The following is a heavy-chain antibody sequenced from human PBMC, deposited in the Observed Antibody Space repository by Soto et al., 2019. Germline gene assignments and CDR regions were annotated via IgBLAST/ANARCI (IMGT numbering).Heavy chain of an antibody. CDR2: ISGSGATT. D-gene: IGHD3-10*01. J-gene: IGHJ6*02. Sequence: GSLRLSCASSGFTFSSYALSWVRQAPGKGLDWVSSISGSGATTHYADSVKGRFTISRDNPRNTLYLQMNSLTAEDTAVYYCAKRFASGSPYGLDVWGQGTTVTVSS. CDR1: GFTFSSYA. V-gene: IGHV3-23*01. CDR3: AKRFASGSPYGLDV.